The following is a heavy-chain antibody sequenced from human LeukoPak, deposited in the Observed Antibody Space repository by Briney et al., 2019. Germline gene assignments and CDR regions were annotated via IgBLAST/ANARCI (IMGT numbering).Heavy chain of an antibody. CDR2: ISWNSGSI. Sequence: GGSLRLSCAAFGFTFDDYAMPWVRQAPGKGLEWVSGISWNSGSIGYADSVKGRFTISRDNAKNSLYLQMHSLRAEDTALYYCAKDPGEGAAGTFDYWGQGTLVTVSS. CDR1: GFTFDDYA. CDR3: AKDPGEGAAGTFDY. J-gene: IGHJ4*02. D-gene: IGHD6-13*01. V-gene: IGHV3-9*01.